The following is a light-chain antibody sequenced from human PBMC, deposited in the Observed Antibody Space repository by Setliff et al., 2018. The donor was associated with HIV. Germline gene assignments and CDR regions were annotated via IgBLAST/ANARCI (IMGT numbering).Light chain of an antibody. J-gene: IGLJ3*02. V-gene: IGLV3-1*01. Sequence: SYELTQPPSVSVSPGQTASITCSGDKLGDKYACWYQQKPDQSPVLVIYQNTKRPSGIPERFFGSNSGNTATLTISGTQAMDEADYYCQAWDSSTWVFGGGTQLTVL. CDR3: QAWDSSTWV. CDR2: QNT. CDR1: KLGDKY.